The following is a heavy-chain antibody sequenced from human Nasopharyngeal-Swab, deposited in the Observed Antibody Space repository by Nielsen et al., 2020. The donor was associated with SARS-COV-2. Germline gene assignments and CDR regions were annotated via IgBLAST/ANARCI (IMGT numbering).Heavy chain of an antibody. Sequence: SETLSLTCAVYGGSFSGYYWSWIRQPPGKGLEWIGEINHSGSTNYNPSLKSRVTISVDTSKNQFSLKLSSVTAADTAVYYCARARGSGGRMVRGVRPNYFDYWGQETLVTVSS. CDR3: ARARGSGGRMVRGVRPNYFDY. J-gene: IGHJ4*02. V-gene: IGHV4-34*01. CDR2: INHSGST. D-gene: IGHD3-10*01. CDR1: GGSFSGYY.